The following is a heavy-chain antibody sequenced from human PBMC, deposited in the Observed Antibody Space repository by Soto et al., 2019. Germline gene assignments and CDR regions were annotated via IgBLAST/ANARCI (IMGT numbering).Heavy chain of an antibody. CDR3: ARVSPNYYDSSGLYFDY. CDR2: IYYSGST. V-gene: IGHV4-30-4*01. D-gene: IGHD3-22*01. Sequence: PSETLSLTCTVSCGSISSGDYYWSWIRQPPGKGLEWIGYIYYSGSTYYNPSLKSRVTISVDTSKNQFSLKLSSVTAADTAVYYCARVSPNYYDSSGLYFDYWGQGTLVTVSS. J-gene: IGHJ4*02. CDR1: CGSISSGDYY.